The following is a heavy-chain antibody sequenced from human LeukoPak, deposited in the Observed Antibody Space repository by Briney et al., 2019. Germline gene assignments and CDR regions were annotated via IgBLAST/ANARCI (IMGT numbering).Heavy chain of an antibody. D-gene: IGHD2-15*01. V-gene: IGHV3-33*01. CDR2: IWYDGSNK. CDR1: GFTFSSYG. Sequence: HPGGSLRLSCAASGFTFSSYGMHWVRQAPGKGLEWVAVIWYDGSNKYYADSVKGRFTISRDNSKNTLYLQMNSLRAEDTAVYYCARDYGRLVAVSYYFDYWGQGTLVTVSS. CDR3: ARDYGRLVAVSYYFDY. J-gene: IGHJ4*02.